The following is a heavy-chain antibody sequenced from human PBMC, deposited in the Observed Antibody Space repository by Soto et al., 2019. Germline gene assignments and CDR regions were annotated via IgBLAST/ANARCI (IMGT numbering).Heavy chain of an antibody. V-gene: IGHV3-72*01. CDR3: ARSGRDDTTWSDDAFDI. CDR2: IRNKAKSYTT. CDR1: GFTFSDHY. J-gene: IGHJ3*02. Sequence: EVQLVESGGDLVQPGGSLRLSCAASGFTFSDHYMDWVRQAPGKGLEWVGRIRNKAKSYTTEYAASVKGSFTISGDDSTTSLHLQMNSLTTEDTAMYFCARSGRDDTTWSDDAFDIWGQGTVVTVSS. D-gene: IGHD3-10*01.